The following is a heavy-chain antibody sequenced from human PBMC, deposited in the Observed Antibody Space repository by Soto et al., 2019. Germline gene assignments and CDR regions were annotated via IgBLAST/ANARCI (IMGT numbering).Heavy chain of an antibody. CDR1: GFTFSSYG. CDR2: IWYDGSNK. V-gene: IGHV3-33*01. Sequence: QVQLVESGGGVVQPGRSLRLSCAASGFTFSSYGMHWVRQAPGKGLEWVAVIWYDGSNKYYADYVKGRFTISRDNSKNTLYLQMNSLRAEDTAVYYCARDRMEVLMVRGVTNWFDPWGQGTLVTVSS. D-gene: IGHD3-10*01. CDR3: ARDRMEVLMVRGVTNWFDP. J-gene: IGHJ5*02.